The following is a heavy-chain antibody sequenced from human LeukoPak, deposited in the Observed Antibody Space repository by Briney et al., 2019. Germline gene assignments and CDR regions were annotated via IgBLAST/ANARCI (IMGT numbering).Heavy chain of an antibody. Sequence: SVKVSCKASGGTFSSYAISWVRQAPGQGLEWMGGIIPIFGTANYAQKFQGRVTITADKSTSTAYMELSSLRSEDTAVYYCARNMGAYDSSGYYYVHWGQGTLVTVSS. J-gene: IGHJ4*02. CDR2: IIPIFGTA. V-gene: IGHV1-69*06. D-gene: IGHD3-22*01. CDR1: GGTFSSYA. CDR3: ARNMGAYDSSGYYYVH.